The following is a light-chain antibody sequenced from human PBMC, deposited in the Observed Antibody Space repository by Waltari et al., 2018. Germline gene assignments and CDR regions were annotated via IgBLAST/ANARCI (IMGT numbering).Light chain of an antibody. Sequence: EIVLTQSPATLSVSPGERVTVSCRASHTLTGSWLTWYHQKPGQAPRLLIYGASNRAPGIPDRFSGSGSGTDFTLTISRLEPEDSAVYYCQQYDGSVVTFGGGTKVEIK. CDR3: QQYDGSVVT. J-gene: IGKJ4*01. CDR1: HTLTGSW. CDR2: GAS. V-gene: IGKV3-20*01.